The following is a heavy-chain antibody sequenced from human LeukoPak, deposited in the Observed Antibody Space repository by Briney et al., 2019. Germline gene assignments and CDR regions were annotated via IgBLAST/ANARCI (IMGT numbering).Heavy chain of an antibody. J-gene: IGHJ4*02. V-gene: IGHV3-9*03. Sequence: SLRLSCAASGFTFDDYAMHWVRQAPGKGLEWVSGISWNSGSIGYADSVKGRFTISRDNAKNSLYLQMNSLRAEDMALYYCAKDLDGGGAIYDSSGFDYWGQGTLVTVSS. CDR3: AKDLDGGGAIYDSSGFDY. D-gene: IGHD3-22*01. CDR1: GFTFDDYA. CDR2: ISWNSGSI.